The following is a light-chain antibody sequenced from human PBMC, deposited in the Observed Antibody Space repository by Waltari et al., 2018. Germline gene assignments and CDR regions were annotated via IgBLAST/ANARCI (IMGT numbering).Light chain of an antibody. CDR2: AAS. CDR1: QHIGSS. Sequence: EIQMTQSPSSVFASVGDRVAITCRATQHIGSSLAWYQQKPGQGPNLLIYAASNLQTGVPSRFSGSGSGADFTLTINSLQPEDFAVYYCQQGHSVPPTFGQGTRVEIK. J-gene: IGKJ1*01. V-gene: IGKV1-12*01. CDR3: QQGHSVPPT.